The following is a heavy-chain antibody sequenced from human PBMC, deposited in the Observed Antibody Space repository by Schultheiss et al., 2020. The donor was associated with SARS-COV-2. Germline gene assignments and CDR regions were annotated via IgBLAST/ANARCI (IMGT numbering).Heavy chain of an antibody. V-gene: IGHV4-30-2*01. Sequence: LVKPTQTLTLTCTFSGFSLSTSGMCVSWIRQPPGKGLEWIGEINHSGSTNYNPSLKSRVTISVDTSKNQFSLKLSSVTAADTAVYYCARAWSYYDSSGYGGYYYYYGMDVWGQGTTVTVSS. D-gene: IGHD3-22*01. J-gene: IGHJ6*02. CDR1: GFSLSTSGMC. CDR2: INHSGST. CDR3: ARAWSYYDSSGYGGYYYYYGMDV.